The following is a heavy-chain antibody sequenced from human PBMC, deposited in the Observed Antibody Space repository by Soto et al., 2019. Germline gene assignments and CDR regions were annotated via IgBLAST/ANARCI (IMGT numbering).Heavy chain of an antibody. V-gene: IGHV1-2*04. CDR1: GYTFTGSY. Sequence: GASVKVSCRASGYTFTGSYMHWVRQAPGQGLEWMGWINPNSGGTNYAQKFQGWVTMTRDTSISTAYMELSRLRSDDTAVYYCAREPRPFYDGSGYYYVRVCHGMDVWGQGTTVTVSS. J-gene: IGHJ6*02. D-gene: IGHD3-22*01. CDR2: INPNSGGT. CDR3: AREPRPFYDGSGYYYVRVCHGMDV.